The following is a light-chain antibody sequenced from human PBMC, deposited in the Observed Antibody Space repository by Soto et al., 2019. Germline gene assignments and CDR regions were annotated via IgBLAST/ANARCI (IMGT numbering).Light chain of an antibody. CDR3: SSYSSISYVI. J-gene: IGLJ2*01. V-gene: IGLV2-14*01. Sequence: QSVLTQPASVSGSPGQSITISCTGTTSDVGAYNYVSWYQQHPGEAPRLMIYDVSYRPSGVSNRFSGSKSGNTASLTISGLRAEDEADYYCSSYSSISYVIFGGGTQLTVL. CDR1: TSDVGAYNY. CDR2: DVS.